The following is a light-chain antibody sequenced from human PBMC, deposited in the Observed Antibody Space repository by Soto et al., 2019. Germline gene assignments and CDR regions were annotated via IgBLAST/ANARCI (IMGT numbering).Light chain of an antibody. V-gene: IGLV1-44*01. Sequence: QAVLTQPPSASGTPGQRVTISCSGSSSNIGSNSVSWYQQVPGTAPKVLLYSNDQRTSGVPDRFSGSKSGTSASLAISGLQSEDESDYTCATWNNGLIVVVFGGGTKLTV. CDR2: SND. CDR1: SSNIGSNS. J-gene: IGLJ2*01. CDR3: ATWNNGLIVVV.